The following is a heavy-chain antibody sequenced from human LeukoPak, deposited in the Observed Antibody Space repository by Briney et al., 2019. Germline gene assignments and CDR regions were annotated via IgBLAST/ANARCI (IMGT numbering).Heavy chain of an antibody. CDR1: GDSVSRSDSY. J-gene: IGHJ1*01. CDR2: IYHSGRT. V-gene: IGHV4-39*01. Sequence: SETLSLTCSVSGDSVSRSDSYWDWIRQPPGKGLEWIGTIYHSGRTYYSPSPKSRVTMSVDPSNNQFSLNLRSVTAADTAVYYCARRRYYDGSGYLEWGQGTLLSVSS. CDR3: ARRRYYDGSGYLE. D-gene: IGHD3-22*01.